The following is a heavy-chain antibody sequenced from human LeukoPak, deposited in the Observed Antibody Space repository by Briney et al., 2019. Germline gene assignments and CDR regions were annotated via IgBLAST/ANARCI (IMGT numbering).Heavy chain of an antibody. CDR1: GGSISGYY. J-gene: IGHJ4*02. Sequence: SETLSLTCTVSGGSISGYYWGWIRQPPGKGLEWIGYIYYSGSTYYNPSLKSRVTISVDTSKNQFSLKLSSVTAADTAVYYCARRMVRGVTTFDYWGQGTLVTVSS. D-gene: IGHD3-10*01. CDR3: ARRMVRGVTTFDY. V-gene: IGHV4-59*08. CDR2: IYYSGST.